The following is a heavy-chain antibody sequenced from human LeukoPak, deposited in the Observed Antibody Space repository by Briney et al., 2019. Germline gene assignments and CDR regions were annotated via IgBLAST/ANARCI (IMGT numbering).Heavy chain of an antibody. Sequence: PSETPSLTCTVSGGSISSYYWSWIRQPPGKGLEWIGYIYYSGSTNYNPSLKSRVTISVDTSKNQFSLKLSSVTAADTAVYYCARDPETDDAFDIWGQGTMVTVSS. J-gene: IGHJ3*02. CDR1: GGSISSYY. D-gene: IGHD1-1*01. CDR2: IYYSGST. V-gene: IGHV4-59*01. CDR3: ARDPETDDAFDI.